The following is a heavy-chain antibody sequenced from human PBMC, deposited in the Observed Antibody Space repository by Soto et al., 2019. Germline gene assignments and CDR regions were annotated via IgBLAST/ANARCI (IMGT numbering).Heavy chain of an antibody. Sequence: GGSLRLSCAASAFTFSSYWMHWVRQAPGKGLVWVSRINSDGSSTSYADSVKGRFTISRDNAKNTLYLQMNSLRAEDTAVYYCARVESSGHYYYYGMDVWGQGTTVTVSS. V-gene: IGHV3-74*01. CDR1: AFTFSSYW. CDR3: ARVESSGHYYYYGMDV. D-gene: IGHD6-19*01. J-gene: IGHJ6*02. CDR2: INSDGSST.